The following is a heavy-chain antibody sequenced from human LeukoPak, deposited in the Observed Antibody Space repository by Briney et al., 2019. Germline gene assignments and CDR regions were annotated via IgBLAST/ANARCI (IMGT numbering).Heavy chain of an antibody. CDR2: ISSSSSYI. Sequence: GGSLRLSCAASGFTFSSYSMNWVRQAPGKGLEWVSSISSSSSYIYYADSVKGRFTISRDNAKNSLYLQMNSLRAEDTAVYYCARGEQQLVRAFDPWGQGTLVTVSS. V-gene: IGHV3-21*01. D-gene: IGHD6-13*01. J-gene: IGHJ5*02. CDR1: GFTFSSYS. CDR3: ARGEQQLVRAFDP.